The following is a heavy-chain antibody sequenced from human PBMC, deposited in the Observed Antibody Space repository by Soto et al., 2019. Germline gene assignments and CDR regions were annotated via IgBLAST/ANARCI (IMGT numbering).Heavy chain of an antibody. CDR3: TSSGYSSSWYGGGGREDYYYYGMDV. D-gene: IGHD6-13*01. CDR2: IKSKTDGGTT. Sequence: GGSLRLSCAASGFTFSNAWMSWVRQAPGKGLEWVGRIKSKTDGGTTDYAAPVKGRFTISRDDSKNTLYLQMNSLKTEDTAVYYCTSSGYSSSWYGGGGREDYYYYGMDVWGQGTTVTVSS. J-gene: IGHJ6*02. CDR1: GFTFSNAW. V-gene: IGHV3-15*01.